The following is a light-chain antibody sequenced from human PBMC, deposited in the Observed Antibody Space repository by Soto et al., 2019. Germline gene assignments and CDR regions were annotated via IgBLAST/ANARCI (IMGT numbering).Light chain of an antibody. J-gene: IGKJ5*01. V-gene: IGKV1-5*01. Sequence: DIQMTQSPYTVSASVGDRVTITCRASQSLSSWLAWYQQKTGKDPKLLIYDVSSLESGVQSRFSGSGSGTEFTLTISSLQTDDFATYYCQQYNRYSLTFGQGTRLDI. CDR1: QSLSSW. CDR2: DVS. CDR3: QQYNRYSLT.